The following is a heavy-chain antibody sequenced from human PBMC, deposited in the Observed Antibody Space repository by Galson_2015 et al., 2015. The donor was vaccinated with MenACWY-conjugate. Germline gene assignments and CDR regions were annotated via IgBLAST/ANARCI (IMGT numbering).Heavy chain of an antibody. D-gene: IGHD3-16*01. CDR3: ARTGGSPRRCFDY. CDR1: GFTFSSYW. Sequence: SLRLSCAVSGFTFSSYWMHWVRQAPGKGLVWVSRINSDGSSTSYADTAKGRFTISRDNAKNTLYLQMNSLRAEDTALYYCARTGGSPRRCFDYWGQGTLVTVSS. J-gene: IGHJ4*02. V-gene: IGHV3-74*01. CDR2: INSDGSST.